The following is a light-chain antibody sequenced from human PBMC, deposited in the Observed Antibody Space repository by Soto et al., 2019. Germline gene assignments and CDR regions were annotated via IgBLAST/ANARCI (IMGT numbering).Light chain of an antibody. J-gene: IGKJ1*01. Sequence: DIKMTHSPSTLSASVGDVVTIHCRASQSISSWLAWYQQKPGKAPKILIYDASSLESGVPSRFSGSGSGTEFTLTITSLQPDDVATYYCQQYNSYPWTLGQGTKVDIK. V-gene: IGKV1-5*01. CDR3: QQYNSYPWT. CDR2: DAS. CDR1: QSISSW.